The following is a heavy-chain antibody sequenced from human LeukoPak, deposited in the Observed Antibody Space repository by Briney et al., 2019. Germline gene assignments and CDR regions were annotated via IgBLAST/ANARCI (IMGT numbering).Heavy chain of an antibody. CDR3: ARARRIYYYGSGSQPNNWFDP. J-gene: IGHJ5*02. Sequence: SETLSLTCAVYGGSFSGYYWSWIRQPPGKGLEWIGEINHSGSTNYNPSLKSRVTISVDTSKNQFSLKPSSVTAADTAVYYCARARRIYYYGSGSQPNNWFDPWGQGTLVTVSS. V-gene: IGHV4-34*01. D-gene: IGHD3-10*01. CDR2: INHSGST. CDR1: GGSFSGYY.